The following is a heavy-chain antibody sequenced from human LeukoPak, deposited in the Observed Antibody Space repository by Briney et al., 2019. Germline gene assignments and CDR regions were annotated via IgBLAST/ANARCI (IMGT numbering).Heavy chain of an antibody. V-gene: IGHV3-48*03. CDR2: IGTSGSSI. Sequence: KAGGSLRLSCAASGFTFSSYEMVWVRQAPGKGLEWVSYIGTSGSSIYYADSVKGRFTISRDNSKNTLYLQMNSLRAEDTAVYYCAKDLGDWGQGTLVTVSS. CDR1: GFTFSSYE. J-gene: IGHJ4*02. D-gene: IGHD2-15*01. CDR3: AKDLGD.